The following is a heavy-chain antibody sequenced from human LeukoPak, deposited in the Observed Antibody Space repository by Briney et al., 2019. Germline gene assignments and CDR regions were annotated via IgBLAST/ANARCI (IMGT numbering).Heavy chain of an antibody. J-gene: IGHJ6*03. CDR3: AREHSGYDFPGRDYYYMDV. CDR1: GFTFSSYA. V-gene: IGHV3-23*01. D-gene: IGHD5-12*01. Sequence: RSGGSLRLSCAASGFTFSSYAMSWVRQAPGKGLEWVSAISGSGGSTYYADSVKGRFTISRDNSKNTLYLQMNSLRAEDTAVYYCAREHSGYDFPGRDYYYMDVWGKGTTVTVSS. CDR2: ISGSGGST.